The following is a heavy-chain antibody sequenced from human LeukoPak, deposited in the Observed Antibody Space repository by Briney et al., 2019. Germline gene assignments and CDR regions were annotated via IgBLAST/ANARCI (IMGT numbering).Heavy chain of an antibody. CDR2: IYPDDSDI. D-gene: IGHD3-22*01. V-gene: IGHV5-51*01. J-gene: IGHJ4*02. Sequence: GESLKISCKGSGYTFTNYWIGWVRQMPGKGLEWMGIIYPDDSDIRYGPSFQGQVTISADKSITTAYLQWSSLKASDTAMYYCARYYYDRAVGPFDYWGQGSLVTVSS. CDR3: ARYYYDRAVGPFDY. CDR1: GYTFTNYW.